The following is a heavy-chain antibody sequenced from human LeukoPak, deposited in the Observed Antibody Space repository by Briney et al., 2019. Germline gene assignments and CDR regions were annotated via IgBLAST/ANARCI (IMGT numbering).Heavy chain of an antibody. CDR3: AKEWAYYGSGSPQKDY. CDR1: GFTFSSYA. J-gene: IGHJ4*02. CDR2: ISGSGGST. Sequence: PGGSLRLSCAASGFTFSSYAMSWVRQAPGKGLEWVSAISGSGGSTYYADSVKGRFTISRDNSKNTLYLQTNSLRAEDTAVYYCAKEWAYYGSGSPQKDYWGQGTLVTVSS. D-gene: IGHD3-10*01. V-gene: IGHV3-23*01.